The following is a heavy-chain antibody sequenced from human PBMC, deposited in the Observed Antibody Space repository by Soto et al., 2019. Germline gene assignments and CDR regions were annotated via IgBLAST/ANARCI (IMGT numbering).Heavy chain of an antibody. V-gene: IGHV3-30-3*01. J-gene: IGHJ1*01. CDR1: GFTLSNYV. D-gene: IGHD3-22*01. CDR2: VSPDENNR. CDR3: AREDESSGRAGTFRH. Sequence: PGGSLRLSCAVSGFTLSNYVMHWGRQAPGKGLEWVAVVSPDENNRIYADSVKGRFTISRDNSKNTVYLQMNSLRGEDTAVYYCAREDESSGRAGTFRHWGQGTLVTVSS.